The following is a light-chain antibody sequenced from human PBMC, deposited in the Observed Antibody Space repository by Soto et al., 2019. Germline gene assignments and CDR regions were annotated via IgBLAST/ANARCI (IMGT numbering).Light chain of an antibody. J-gene: IGKJ5*01. CDR1: QSVSSSY. CDR2: GAS. Sequence: EIVLTQTPGTLSLSPGDTATLSCRARQSVSSSYLAWYQQKPGQAPRLLIYGASSRAAGIPDRFSGSGSGTDFTLTISSLEPEDFAVYYCQQRSDWPPITFGQGTRLEIK. CDR3: QQRSDWPPIT. V-gene: IGKV3D-20*02.